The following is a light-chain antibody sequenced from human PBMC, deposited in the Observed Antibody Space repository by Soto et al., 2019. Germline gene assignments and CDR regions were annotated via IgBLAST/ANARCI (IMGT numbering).Light chain of an antibody. J-gene: IGKJ4*01. Sequence: EIVLTQSPGTLSLSPGERATLSCRASQSVSSSYLAWYQQKPGQAPRLLIYDASSRATGIPDRFSGSGSGTDFTLTISRLEPEDFAVXYCQQYGSSLLTFGGGTKVEIK. CDR2: DAS. CDR3: QQYGSSLLT. CDR1: QSVSSSY. V-gene: IGKV3-20*01.